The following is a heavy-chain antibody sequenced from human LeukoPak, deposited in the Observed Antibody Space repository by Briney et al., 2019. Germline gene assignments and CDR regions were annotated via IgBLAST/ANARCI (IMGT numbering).Heavy chain of an antibody. V-gene: IGHV3-23*01. Sequence: PGGSLRLSCEASGFTFSTFAMIWVRQPPGKGLEWVSSIFPSGGEIHYADSVRGRFTISRDNSKSTLSLQMNSLRAEDTAIYYCASTDYFYDSGGLQYFQYWGQGSPVTVSS. CDR2: IFPSGGEI. CDR1: GFTFSTFA. J-gene: IGHJ1*01. D-gene: IGHD3-22*01. CDR3: ASTDYFYDSGGLQYFQY.